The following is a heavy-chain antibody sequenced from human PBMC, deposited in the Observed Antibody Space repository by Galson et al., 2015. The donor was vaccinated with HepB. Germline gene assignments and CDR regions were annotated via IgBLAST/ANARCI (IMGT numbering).Heavy chain of an antibody. Sequence: SLRLSCAASGFTFSDYWMHWVRQAPGKGLVWVARITSDGSFTTYADSVKGRFTISRDNAKNTLYVQMNSLRAGDTAVYYCARWRLTYYDRPFYGMDVWGQGTTVTVSS. CDR3: ARWRLTYYDRPFYGMDV. CDR2: ITSDGSFT. CDR1: GFTFSDYW. D-gene: IGHD3-9*01. J-gene: IGHJ6*02. V-gene: IGHV3-74*01.